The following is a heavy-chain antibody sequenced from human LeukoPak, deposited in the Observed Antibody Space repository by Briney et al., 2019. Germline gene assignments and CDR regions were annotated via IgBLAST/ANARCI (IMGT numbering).Heavy chain of an antibody. CDR3: ARKTGLDY. CDR2: IKQDGSEK. D-gene: IGHD1-14*01. CDR1: GFTFSSYW. J-gene: IGHJ4*02. V-gene: IGHV3-7*01. Sequence: GGSLRLSCAASGFTFSSYWRSWVRQAPGKGLEWAANIKQDGSEKYYVDSVKGRFTISRDNAKNSLYLQMNSLRAEDTAVYYCARKTGLDYWGQGTLVNVSS.